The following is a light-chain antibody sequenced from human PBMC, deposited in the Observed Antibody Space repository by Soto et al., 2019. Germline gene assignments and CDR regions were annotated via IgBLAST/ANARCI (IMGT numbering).Light chain of an antibody. Sequence: DIQMTQSPSSLSASLVDIVTITFLASQIINSYLDWYQQKPGKAPRLLIYAASSLQSGVPSRFSGSGSGTEFSLTISSLQPDDFATYYCQHYNSYSEAFGQGTKVDIK. J-gene: IGKJ1*01. V-gene: IGKV1-39*01. CDR2: AAS. CDR1: QIINSY. CDR3: QHYNSYSEA.